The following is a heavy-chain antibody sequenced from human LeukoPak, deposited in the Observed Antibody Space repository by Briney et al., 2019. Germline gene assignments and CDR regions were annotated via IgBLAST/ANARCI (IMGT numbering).Heavy chain of an antibody. D-gene: IGHD3-22*01. CDR3: ARDDFYDVSGLDS. CDR1: GYTFTDRY. Sequence: ASVKVSCKASGYTFTDRYVHWVRQAPGQGLEWIGWINPNSGGTKYAQNFQGRVSMTRDTSITTAYMELSRLRSDDTAVYYCARDDFYDVSGLDSWGQGTRVTVSS. J-gene: IGHJ4*02. V-gene: IGHV1-2*02. CDR2: INPNSGGT.